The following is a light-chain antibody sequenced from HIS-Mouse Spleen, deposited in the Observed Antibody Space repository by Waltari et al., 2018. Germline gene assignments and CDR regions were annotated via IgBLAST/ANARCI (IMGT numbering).Light chain of an antibody. CDR1: QPVSSN. J-gene: IGKJ5*01. V-gene: IGKV3-15*01. CDR3: QQYNNWPIT. Sequence: EIVMTQSLVTLSVSPGESATLSLRASQPVSSNLAWYQQKPAHAPRRLIYGASTSATGIPARFSGSGSGTECSLTISSLQSEDFAVYYDQQYNNWPITFGQGTRLEIK. CDR2: GAS.